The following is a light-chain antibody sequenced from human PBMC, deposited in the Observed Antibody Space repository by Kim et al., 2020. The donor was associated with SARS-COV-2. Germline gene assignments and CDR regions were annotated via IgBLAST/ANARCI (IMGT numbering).Light chain of an antibody. CDR1: STTIGSNI. CDR3: ASWDDSLNGPV. Sequence: GQRVTISCSGTSTTIGSNIVNWYQQIPGTAPKLLIYNNNQRPSGVPDRFSGSKSGTSASLAVSGLQSGDEADYHCASWDDSLNGPVFGGGTQLTVL. V-gene: IGLV1-44*01. J-gene: IGLJ2*01. CDR2: NNN.